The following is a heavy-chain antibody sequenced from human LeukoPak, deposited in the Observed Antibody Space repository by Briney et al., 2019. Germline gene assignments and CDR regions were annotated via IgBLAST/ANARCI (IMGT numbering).Heavy chain of an antibody. V-gene: IGHV3-30*02. D-gene: IGHD2-2*01. CDR3: AKDGLYCSSTSCDPKRYYGSDY. J-gene: IGHJ4*02. Sequence: AGSLSLSCAAAAFTFSSYGMEWDRQAPGKGLEWVAFILYDGSNKYYTDSVKCQFNISRNNSKTTLYLQMNSLRAEDTAVYYCAKDGLYCSSTSCDPKRYYGSDYWGQGTLVTVSS. CDR1: AFTFSSYG. CDR2: ILYDGSNK.